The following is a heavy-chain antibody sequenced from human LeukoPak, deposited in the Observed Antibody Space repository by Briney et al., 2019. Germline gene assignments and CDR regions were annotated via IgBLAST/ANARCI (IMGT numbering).Heavy chain of an antibody. CDR2: ISGSGGST. Sequence: GGSLRLSCAASGFTFSSYAMSWVRQAPVKGLEWVSAISGSGGSTYYADSVKGRFTISRDNAKNSLYLQMNSLRAEDTAVYYCARAGYSSSWTGFDPWGQGTLVTVSS. CDR1: GFTFSSYA. J-gene: IGHJ5*02. D-gene: IGHD6-13*01. CDR3: ARAGYSSSWTGFDP. V-gene: IGHV3-23*01.